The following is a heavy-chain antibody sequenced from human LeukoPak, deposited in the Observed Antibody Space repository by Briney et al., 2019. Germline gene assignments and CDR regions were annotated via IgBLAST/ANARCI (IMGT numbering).Heavy chain of an antibody. D-gene: IGHD3-22*01. J-gene: IGHJ4*02. CDR1: GGSFSGYY. CDR2: INHSGST. Sequence: SETLSLTCAAYGGSFSGYYWSWIRRPPGKGLEWIGEINHSGSTNYNPSLKSRVTISVDTSKNQFSLKLSSVTAADTAVYYCARASRGYLYYFDYWGQGTLVTVSS. V-gene: IGHV4-34*01. CDR3: ARASRGYLYYFDY.